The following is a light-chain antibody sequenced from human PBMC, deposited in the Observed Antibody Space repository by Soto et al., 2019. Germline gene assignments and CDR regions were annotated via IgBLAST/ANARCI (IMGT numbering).Light chain of an antibody. CDR3: QHFSNWPPLWT. V-gene: IGKV3-15*01. Sequence: IVMTQSPATLSVSPGERATLSCRASQSIGRTLAWYQQTPGQAPRLLIYGASTRAPGIPARFSGSGSGTDFTLTISSLQSEDFAVYYCQHFSNWPPLWTVGQGTKVEIK. CDR1: QSIGRT. J-gene: IGKJ1*01. CDR2: GAS.